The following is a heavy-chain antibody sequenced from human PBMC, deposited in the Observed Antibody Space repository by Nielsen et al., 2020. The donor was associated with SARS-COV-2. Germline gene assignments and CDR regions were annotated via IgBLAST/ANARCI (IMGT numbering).Heavy chain of an antibody. Sequence: GESLKISCAASGFTFSSYGMHWVRQAPGKGLEWVAVIWYDGSNKYYADSVKGRFTISRDNSKNTLYLQMNSLRAEDTAVYYCARDDGDSYYYYYGMDVWGQGTTVTVSS. CDR3: ARDDGDSYYYYYGMDV. CDR1: GFTFSSYG. V-gene: IGHV3-33*01. CDR2: IWYDGSNK. J-gene: IGHJ6*02. D-gene: IGHD4-17*01.